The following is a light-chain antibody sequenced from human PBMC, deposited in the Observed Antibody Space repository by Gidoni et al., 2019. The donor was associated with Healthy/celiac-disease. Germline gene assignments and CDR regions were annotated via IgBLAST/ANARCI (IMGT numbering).Light chain of an antibody. V-gene: IGLV1-44*01. J-gene: IGLJ1*01. CDR2: SNN. Sequence: QSVLPQPPSASGTPGQRVTISCSGSSSNIGSNTVNWYQQLPGTAPKLHIYSNNQRPSGVPDRFSGSKSGTSASLAISGLQSEDEADYYCAAWDDSLNGYVFGTGTKVTVL. CDR1: SSNIGSNT. CDR3: AAWDDSLNGYV.